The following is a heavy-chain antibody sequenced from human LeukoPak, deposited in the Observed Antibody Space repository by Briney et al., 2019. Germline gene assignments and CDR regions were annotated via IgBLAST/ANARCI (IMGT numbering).Heavy chain of an antibody. CDR1: GGSFSGYY. V-gene: IGHV4-34*01. Sequence: PSETLSLTCAVYGGSFSGYYWSWIRQPPGKGLEWIGSIYYSGSTYYNPSLKSRVTISVDTSKNQFSLKLSSVTAADTAVYYCARERVRGGYTDYWGQGTQVTVSS. CDR2: IYYSGST. CDR3: ARERVRGGYTDY. D-gene: IGHD5-12*01. J-gene: IGHJ4*02.